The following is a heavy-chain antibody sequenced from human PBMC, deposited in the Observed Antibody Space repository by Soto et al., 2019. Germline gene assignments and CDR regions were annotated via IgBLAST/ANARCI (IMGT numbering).Heavy chain of an antibody. J-gene: IGHJ6*03. Sequence: GGSLRLSCAASGFTVSSNYMSWVRQAPGKGLEWVSVIYSGGSTYYADSVKGRFTISRHKSKNTLYLQMNSLRAEDTAVYYCARDRPYYDFWSGHARKYYYYYYMDVWGKGTTVTVSS. CDR3: ARDRPYYDFWSGHARKYYYYYYMDV. V-gene: IGHV3-53*04. D-gene: IGHD3-3*01. CDR1: GFTVSSNY. CDR2: IYSGGST.